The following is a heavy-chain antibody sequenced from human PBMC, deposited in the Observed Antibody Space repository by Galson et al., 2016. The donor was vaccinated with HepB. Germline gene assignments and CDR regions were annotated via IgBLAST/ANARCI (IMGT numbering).Heavy chain of an antibody. CDR1: AFTVSGTY. J-gene: IGHJ5*02. V-gene: IGHV3-66*01. CDR2: IYSGGIT. CDR3: ARVTPPCWFDP. Sequence: SLRLSCAVSAFTVSGTYMTWVRQSPGKGLEWVSLIYSGGITYYADSVKGRFSISRDISKNLLYLQMNSLRAEDTAVYYCARVTPPCWFDPWGQGTLVTVSS.